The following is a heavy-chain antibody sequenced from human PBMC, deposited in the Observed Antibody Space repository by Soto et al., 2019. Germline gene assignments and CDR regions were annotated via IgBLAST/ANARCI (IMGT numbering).Heavy chain of an antibody. CDR2: IISNGRNT. J-gene: IGHJ6*03. CDR1: GFTFSSYA. CDR3: ARGCGGIIIYYIVDV. V-gene: IGHV3-64*01. Sequence: VGSLRLSCAASGFTFSSYAMHWVRQGPGKLLEYVSPIISNGRNTYYANSVKGRFTISRDNSKNTLYLQMRSLRAEDMAVYYCARGCGGIIIYYIVDVSRDGTVVNV. D-gene: IGHD3-10*01.